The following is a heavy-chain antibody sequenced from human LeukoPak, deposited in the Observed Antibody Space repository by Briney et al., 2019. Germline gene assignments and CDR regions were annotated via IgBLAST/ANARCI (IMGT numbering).Heavy chain of an antibody. D-gene: IGHD4-17*01. J-gene: IGHJ5*02. CDR3: ARHGTTVTTSWFDP. V-gene: IGHV4-34*01. Sequence: PGGSLRLSCAASGFTFSSYWMSWVRQAPGKGLEWIGEINHSGSTNYNPSLKSRVTISVDTSKNQFSLKLSSVTAADTAVYYCARHGTTVTTSWFDPWGQGTLVTVSS. CDR2: INHSGST. CDR1: GFTFSSYW.